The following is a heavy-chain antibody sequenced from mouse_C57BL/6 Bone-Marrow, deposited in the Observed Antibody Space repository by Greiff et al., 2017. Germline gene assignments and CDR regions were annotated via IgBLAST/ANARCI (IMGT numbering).Heavy chain of an antibody. CDR3: ARAITTVVAPDAMDY. CDR1: GYSITSGYY. J-gene: IGHJ4*01. V-gene: IGHV3-6*01. CDR2: ISYDGSN. D-gene: IGHD1-1*01. Sequence: DVQLVESGPGLVKPSQSLSLTCSVTGYSITSGYYWNWIRQFPGNKLEWMGYISYDGSNNYNTPLKNRISITRDTSKNQFFLKLNSVTTEDPATYYCARAITTVVAPDAMDYWGQGTSVTVSS.